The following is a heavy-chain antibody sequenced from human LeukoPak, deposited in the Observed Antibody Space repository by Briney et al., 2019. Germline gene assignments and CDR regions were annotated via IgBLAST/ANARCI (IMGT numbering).Heavy chain of an antibody. CDR1: GESFSGYY. J-gene: IGHJ4*02. CDR3: AREGRDGYNYYFDY. CDR2: INHSGST. V-gene: IGHV4-34*01. Sequence: SETLSLTCAVYGESFSGYYWSWIRQPPGKGLEWIGEINHSGSTNYNPSLKSRVTISVDTSKNQFSLKLSSVTAADTAVYYCAREGRDGYNYYFDYWGQGTLVTVSS. D-gene: IGHD5-24*01.